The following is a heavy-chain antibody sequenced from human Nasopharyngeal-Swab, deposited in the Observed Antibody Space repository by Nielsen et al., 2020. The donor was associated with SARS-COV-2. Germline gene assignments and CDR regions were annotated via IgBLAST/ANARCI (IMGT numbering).Heavy chain of an antibody. Sequence: GESLKISCVASGFTFSNYWMHWVRQAPGKGLVWVSRIKTDGSRTVYAGSVRGRFTISRDNVKNTLYMEMNSLRADDTAVYYCASEWTEKAYDIWGQGTMVTVSS. J-gene: IGHJ3*02. CDR3: ASEWTEKAYDI. CDR2: IKTDGSRT. V-gene: IGHV3-74*01. D-gene: IGHD3/OR15-3a*01. CDR1: GFTFSNYW.